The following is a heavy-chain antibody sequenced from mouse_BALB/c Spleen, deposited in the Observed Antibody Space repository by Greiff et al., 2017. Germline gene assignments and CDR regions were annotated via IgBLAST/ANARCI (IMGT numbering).Heavy chain of an antibody. J-gene: IGHJ2*01. V-gene: IGHV2-9*02. CDR1: GFSLTSYG. Sequence: VKVEESGPGLVAPSQSLSITCTVSGFSLTSYGVHWVRQPPGKGLEWLGVIWAGGSTNYNSALMSRLSISKDNSKSQVFLKMNSLQTDDTAMYYCAREDGSRNYFDYWGQGTTLTVSS. D-gene: IGHD1-1*01. CDR2: IWAGGST. CDR3: AREDGSRNYFDY.